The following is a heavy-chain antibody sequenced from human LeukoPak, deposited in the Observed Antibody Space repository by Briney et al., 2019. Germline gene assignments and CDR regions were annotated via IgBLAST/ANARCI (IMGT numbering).Heavy chain of an antibody. CDR3: ARDHPRGDIVVVVAAGIDY. CDR2: ISDTGRLS. Sequence: SGGSLRLSCAASGFTFSSSAMSWVCQAPGKGLEWVAAISDTGRLSYCADSVNGRFTISRDNSKNTLYLQMNSLRAEDTAVYYCARDHPRGDIVVVVAAGIDYWGQGTLVTVSS. CDR1: GFTFSSSA. V-gene: IGHV3-23*01. D-gene: IGHD2-15*01. J-gene: IGHJ4*02.